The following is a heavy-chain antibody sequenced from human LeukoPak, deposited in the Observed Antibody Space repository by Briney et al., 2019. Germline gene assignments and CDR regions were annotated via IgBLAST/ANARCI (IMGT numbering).Heavy chain of an antibody. CDR3: ARLLDNDTSGHPDTFDM. CDR1: GGSISGHY. D-gene: IGHD3-22*01. CDR2: VYYSGKT. V-gene: IGHV4-59*11. Sequence: SETLSLTCAVSGGSISGHYWSWIRQPPGKGLEWIGYVYYSGKTHYSSSLRSRVTISVDTSKSHFSLKLTSVTAADTAVYYCARLLDNDTSGHPDTFDMWGQGTMVTVSS. J-gene: IGHJ3*02.